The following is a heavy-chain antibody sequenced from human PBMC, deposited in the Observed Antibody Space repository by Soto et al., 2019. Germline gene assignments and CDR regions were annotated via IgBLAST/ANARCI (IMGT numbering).Heavy chain of an antibody. CDR2: ISGSGGST. CDR3: ANYLTAVGATSPFDY. CDR1: GFTFSSYA. V-gene: IGHV3-23*01. D-gene: IGHD1-26*01. J-gene: IGHJ4*02. Sequence: ESGGGLVQPGGSLRLSCAASGFTFSSYAMSWVRQAPGKGLEWVSAISGSGGSTYYADSVKGRFTISRDNSKNTLYLQMNSLRAEDTAVYYCANYLTAVGATSPFDYWGQGALVTVSS.